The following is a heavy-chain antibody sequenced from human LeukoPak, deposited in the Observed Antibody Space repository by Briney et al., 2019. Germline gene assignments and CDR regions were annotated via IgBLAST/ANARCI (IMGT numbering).Heavy chain of an antibody. CDR1: GGSIRSSSYY. J-gene: IGHJ4*02. CDR2: IYFTGNT. V-gene: IGHV4-39*01. CDR3: TSGYFVLTFDF. D-gene: IGHD2-2*03. Sequence: SETLSLTCTVSGGSIRSSSYYWGWIRQPPGKGLEWIGSIYFTGNTYYNPSLKTRVTISIDTSKNQFSLNLSSVTATDTAMYYCTSGYFVLTFDFWGQGPLVTVSS.